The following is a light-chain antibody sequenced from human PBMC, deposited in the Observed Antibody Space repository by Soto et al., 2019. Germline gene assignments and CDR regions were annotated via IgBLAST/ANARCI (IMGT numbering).Light chain of an antibody. CDR3: CSYVGGTITYYV. CDR1: TADVGSSKF. CDR2: EAT. V-gene: IGLV2-23*01. J-gene: IGLJ1*01. Sequence: QSVLTQPASASGSPGQSITISCNGTTADVGSSKFVSWYQQHPGKAPKLILYEATKRPAGVSNRFSGSKSGNTASLTISGLQPEDEADYYCCSYVGGTITYYVSGIRTKVTVL.